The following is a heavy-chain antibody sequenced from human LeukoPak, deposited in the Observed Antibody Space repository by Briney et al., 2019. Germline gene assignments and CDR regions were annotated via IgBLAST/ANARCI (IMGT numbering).Heavy chain of an antibody. CDR3: EVSGDYYFDY. CDR2: INSDGSST. D-gene: IGHD4-17*01. J-gene: IGHJ4*02. V-gene: IGHV3-74*01. CDR1: GFTFSSYW. Sequence: RGSLRLSCAASGFTFSSYWMHWVRQAPGKGLVWVSRINSDGSSTSYADSVKGRFTISRDNAKNTLYLQMNSLRAEDTAVYYCEVSGDYYFDYWGQGTLVTVSS.